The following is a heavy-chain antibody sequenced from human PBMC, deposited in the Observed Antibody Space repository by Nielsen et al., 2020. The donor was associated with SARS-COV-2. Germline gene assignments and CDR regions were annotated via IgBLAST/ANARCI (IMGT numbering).Heavy chain of an antibody. J-gene: IGHJ4*02. V-gene: IGHV4-34*01. D-gene: IGHD2-2*01. CDR2: INHSGST. CDR1: GGSFSIYY. CDR3: ARYQLLSPPGY. Sequence: SETLSLTCAVYGGSFSIYYWSWIRQAPGKGLAWIGEINHSGSTNYNPSLKSRVIMSVDRSNNQISLKMSSVTAADTAVYYCARYQLLSPPGYWGQGTLVTVSS.